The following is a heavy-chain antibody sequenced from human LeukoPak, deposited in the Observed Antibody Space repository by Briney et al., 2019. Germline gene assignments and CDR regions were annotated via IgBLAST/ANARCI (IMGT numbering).Heavy chain of an antibody. D-gene: IGHD5-12*01. CDR1: GFTFSSYG. CDR3: ARGPSGYHNT. Sequence: PGGSLRLSCAASGFTFSSYGMSWVRQAPGKRLEWVSAISGSGGSTYYADSVKGRFTISRDNSKNTLYLQMNSLRAEDTAVYYCARGPSGYHNTGGQGTLVTVSS. J-gene: IGHJ4*02. V-gene: IGHV3-23*01. CDR2: ISGSGGST.